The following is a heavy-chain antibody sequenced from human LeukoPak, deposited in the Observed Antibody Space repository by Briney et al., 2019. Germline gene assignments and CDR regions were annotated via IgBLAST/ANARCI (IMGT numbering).Heavy chain of an antibody. CDR1: GGSISSYY. J-gene: IGHJ6*03. CDR3: ARVGSDWPHYYMDV. Sequence: SETLSLTCTVSGGSISSYYWSWIRQPPGKGLEWIGYIHYSGSANYNPSLRSRVTVSVDTSKNRISLKLSSVTAADTAVHYCARVGSDWPHYYMDVWGKGTTVTVSS. D-gene: IGHD6-19*01. CDR2: IHYSGSA. V-gene: IGHV4-59*08.